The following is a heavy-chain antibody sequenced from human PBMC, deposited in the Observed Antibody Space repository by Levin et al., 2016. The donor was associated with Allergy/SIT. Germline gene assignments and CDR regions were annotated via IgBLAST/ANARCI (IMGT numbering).Heavy chain of an antibody. V-gene: IGHV3-30-3*01. CDR3: ARAHYDDYGGNSGWFDP. Sequence: VRQAPGKGLEWVAVISYDGSNKYYADSVKGRFTISRDNSKNTLYLQMNSLRAEDTAVYYCARAHYDDYGGNSGWFDPWGQGTLVTVSS. D-gene: IGHD4-23*01. CDR2: ISYDGSNK. J-gene: IGHJ5*02.